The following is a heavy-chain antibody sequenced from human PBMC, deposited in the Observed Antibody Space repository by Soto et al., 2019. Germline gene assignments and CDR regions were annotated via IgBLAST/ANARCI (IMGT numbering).Heavy chain of an antibody. D-gene: IGHD6-19*01. J-gene: IGHJ3*02. CDR2: IWYDGSNK. V-gene: IGHV3-33*01. CDR1: GFTFSSYG. Sequence: QVQLVESGGGVVQPGRSLRLSCAASGFTFSSYGMHWVRQAPGKGLEWVAVIWYDGSNKYYADSVKGRFTISRDNSKNTLYLQMNSLRAEDTAVYYCARDYSGEGMDDAFDIWGQGTMVTVSS. CDR3: ARDYSGEGMDDAFDI.